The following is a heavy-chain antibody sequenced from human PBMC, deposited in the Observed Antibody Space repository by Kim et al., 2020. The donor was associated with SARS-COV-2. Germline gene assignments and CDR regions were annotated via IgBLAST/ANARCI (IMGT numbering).Heavy chain of an antibody. CDR3: AKGPSLEWLSLAFDY. J-gene: IGHJ4*02. D-gene: IGHD3-3*01. CDR1: GFTFSSYG. V-gene: IGHV3-30*18. CDR2: ISYDGSNK. Sequence: GGSLRLSCAASGFTFSSYGMHWVRQAPGKGLEWVAVISYDGSNKYYADSVKGRFTISRDNSKNTLYLQMNSLRAEDTAVYYCAKGPSLEWLSLAFDYWGQGTLVTVSS.